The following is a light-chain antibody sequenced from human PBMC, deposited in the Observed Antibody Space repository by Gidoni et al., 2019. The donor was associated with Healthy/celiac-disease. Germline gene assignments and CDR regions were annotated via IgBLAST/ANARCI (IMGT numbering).Light chain of an antibody. CDR1: QSVSSSY. V-gene: IGKV3-20*01. Sequence: DIVLTQSPGTLSLSPGERATLSCRASQSVSSSYLAWYQQKPGQAPRLLIYGASRRATGIPDRCSGSGSGTDFTRTISRLEPEDFAVYYCQQYGSSRTFGQGTKVEIK. CDR3: QQYGSSRT. CDR2: GAS. J-gene: IGKJ1*01.